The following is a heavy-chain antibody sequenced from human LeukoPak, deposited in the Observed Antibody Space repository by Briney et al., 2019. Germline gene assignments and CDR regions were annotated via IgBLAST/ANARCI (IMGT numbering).Heavy chain of an antibody. J-gene: IGHJ2*01. CDR2: IGTAGDT. D-gene: IGHD2-2*01. Sequence: GGSLRLSCAASGFTFSSYDMHWVRQATGKGLEWVSAIGTAGDTYYPGSVKGRFTISRENAKNSLYLQMNSLRAGDTAVYYCARARHCSSTSCYVRRHWYFDLWGRGTLVTVSS. CDR1: GFTFSSYD. CDR3: ARARHCSSTSCYVRRHWYFDL. V-gene: IGHV3-13*01.